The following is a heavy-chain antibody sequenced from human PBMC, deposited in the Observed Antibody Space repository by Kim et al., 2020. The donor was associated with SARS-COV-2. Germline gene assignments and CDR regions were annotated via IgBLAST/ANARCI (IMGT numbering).Heavy chain of an antibody. V-gene: IGHV4-31*03. J-gene: IGHJ4*02. CDR1: GGSISSGGYH. CDR2: IYYSVST. Sequence: SESLSLTCTVSGGSISSGGYHWSWIRQHPGKGLEWIGYIYYSVSTYYTPSLKSRVTISLDTSKNQFSLKLGSVTAADTAVYYCARATSAALGNFDYWGQGTLVTVSS. D-gene: IGHD3-10*01. CDR3: ARATSAALGNFDY.